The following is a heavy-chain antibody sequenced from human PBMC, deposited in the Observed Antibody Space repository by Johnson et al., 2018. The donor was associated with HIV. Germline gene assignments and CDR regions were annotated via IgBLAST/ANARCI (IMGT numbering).Heavy chain of an antibody. Sequence: QVQLVESGGGVVQPGGSLRLSCAASGFTFSSYGMHWVRQAPGKGLEWVAFIRYDGSNEYYADSVKGRFTISRDNSKNTLYLQMNSLRAEDTAVYYCARGYCSGGSCYSEYAFDIWGQGTMVTVSS. CDR1: GFTFSSYG. D-gene: IGHD2-15*01. CDR2: IRYDGSNE. J-gene: IGHJ3*02. CDR3: ARGYCSGGSCYSEYAFDI. V-gene: IGHV3-30*02.